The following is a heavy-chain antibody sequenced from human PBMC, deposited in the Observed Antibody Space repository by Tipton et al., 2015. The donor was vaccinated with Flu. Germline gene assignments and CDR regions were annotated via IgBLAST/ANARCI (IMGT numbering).Heavy chain of an antibody. V-gene: IGHV4-59*01. D-gene: IGHD3-10*01. CDR3: AKDRGWPASLDY. J-gene: IGHJ4*02. CDR1: GGSITYYY. Sequence: TLSLTCSVSGGSITYYYWNWIRQPPGKGLEWIGFSFYSGSTSYNPSLQSQVSISVDTSRNQFSLNLRSVTAADTAVYYCAKDRGWPASLDYWGQGTLVTVSS. CDR2: SFYSGST.